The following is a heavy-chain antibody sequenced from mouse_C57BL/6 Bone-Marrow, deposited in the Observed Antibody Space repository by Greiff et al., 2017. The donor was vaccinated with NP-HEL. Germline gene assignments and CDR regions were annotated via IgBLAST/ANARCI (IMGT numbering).Heavy chain of an antibody. J-gene: IGHJ4*01. CDR2: IYPRDGST. V-gene: IGHV1-80*01. Sequence: VMLVESGAELVKPGASVKISCKASGYAFSSYWMNWVKQRPGKGLEWIGQIYPRDGSTKYNEKFKGKATLTADKSSSTAYMQLNSLTSEDSAVYFCARQLRLRNAMDYWGQGTSVTVSS. D-gene: IGHD3-2*02. CDR1: GYAFSSYW. CDR3: ARQLRLRNAMDY.